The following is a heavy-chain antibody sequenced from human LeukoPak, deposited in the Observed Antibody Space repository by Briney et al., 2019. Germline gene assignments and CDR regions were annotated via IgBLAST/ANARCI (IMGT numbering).Heavy chain of an antibody. J-gene: IGHJ6*02. V-gene: IGHV3-21*01. CDR2: ISSSSSYI. Sequence: GGSLRLSCAASGFTFSSYSMNWVRQAPGKGLEWVSSISSSSSYIYYADSVKGRFTISRDNAKNSLYLQMNSLRAEDTAVYYCARVYGSGSYPYYYYGMDVWGQGTTVTVSS. CDR1: GFTFSSYS. CDR3: ARVYGSGSYPYYYYGMDV. D-gene: IGHD3-10*01.